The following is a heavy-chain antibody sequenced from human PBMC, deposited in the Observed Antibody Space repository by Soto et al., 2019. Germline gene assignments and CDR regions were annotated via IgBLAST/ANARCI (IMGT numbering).Heavy chain of an antibody. Sequence: ASVKVSCKASGDTFSSYAISWVRQAPGQGLEWMGGIIPIFGTANYAQKFQGRVTITADESTSTAYMELSSLRSEDTAVYYCAREPYCGGDCFYTPFDYWGQGTLGTVAS. CDR1: GDTFSSYA. CDR2: IIPIFGTA. CDR3: AREPYCGGDCFYTPFDY. V-gene: IGHV1-69*13. J-gene: IGHJ4*02. D-gene: IGHD2-21*02.